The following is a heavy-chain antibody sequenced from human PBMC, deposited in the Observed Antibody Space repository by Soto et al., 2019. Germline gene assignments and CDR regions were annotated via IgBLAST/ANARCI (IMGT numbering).Heavy chain of an antibody. CDR1: GGSISSYY. CDR3: ARRPYCSSTSCKSSYFDY. Sequence: SETLSLTCTVSGGSISSYYWSWIRQPPGKGLEWIGYIYYSGSTNYNPSLKSRVTISVDTSKNQFSLKLSSVTAAVTAVYYCARRPYCSSTSCKSSYFDYWGQGTLVTVSS. D-gene: IGHD2-2*01. CDR2: IYYSGST. V-gene: IGHV4-59*08. J-gene: IGHJ4*02.